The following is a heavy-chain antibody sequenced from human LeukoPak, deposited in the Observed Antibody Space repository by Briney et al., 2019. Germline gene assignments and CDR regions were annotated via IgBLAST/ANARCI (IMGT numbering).Heavy chain of an antibody. CDR1: GGSISSYY. Sequence: SETLSLTCTVSGGSISSYYWSWIRQPPGKGLEWIGYIYYSGSTNYNPSLKSRVTISVDTSKNQFSLKLSSVTAADTAVYYCARIYYDSSGYNWFDYWGQGTLVTVSS. J-gene: IGHJ4*02. D-gene: IGHD3-22*01. CDR2: IYYSGST. V-gene: IGHV4-59*12. CDR3: ARIYYDSSGYNWFDY.